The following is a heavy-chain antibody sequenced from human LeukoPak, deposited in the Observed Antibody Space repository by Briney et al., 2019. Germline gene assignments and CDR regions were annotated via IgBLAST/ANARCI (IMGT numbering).Heavy chain of an antibody. D-gene: IGHD3-22*01. V-gene: IGHV1-46*01. CDR1: GYTFTSYY. Sequence: ASVKVSCKASGYTFTSYYMHWVRQAPGQGLEWMGIINPSGGSASYAQKFQGRVTMTRDTSTSTVYMELSSLRAEDTAVYYCATSGRGGYYYDSSGYPSYVDYWGQGTLVTVSS. CDR3: ATSGRGGYYYDSSGYPSYVDY. CDR2: INPSGGSA. J-gene: IGHJ4*02.